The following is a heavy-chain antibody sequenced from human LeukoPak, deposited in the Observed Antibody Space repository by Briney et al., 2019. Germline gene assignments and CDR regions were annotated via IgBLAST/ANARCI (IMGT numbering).Heavy chain of an antibody. D-gene: IGHD3-22*01. CDR3: ARGSGSSGYYSLDY. CDR1: GGSISSYY. Sequence: PSETLSLTCTASGGSISSYYWSWIRQPPGKGLEWIGYIYYSGSTNYNPSLKSRVTISVDTSKNQFSLKLSSVTAADTAVYYCARGSGSSGYYSLDYWGQGTLVTVSS. CDR2: IYYSGST. J-gene: IGHJ4*02. V-gene: IGHV4-59*01.